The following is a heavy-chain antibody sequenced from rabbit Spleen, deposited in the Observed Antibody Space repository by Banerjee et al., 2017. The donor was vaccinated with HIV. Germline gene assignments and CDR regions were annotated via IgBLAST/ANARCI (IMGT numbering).Heavy chain of an antibody. CDR1: GVSFSGDSY. CDR3: ARGADNNWYIPYFTL. J-gene: IGHJ4*01. Sequence: QSLEESGGDLVKPGASLTLTCIASGVSFSGDSYMCWVRQAPGKGLEWIACINTATGKPVYATWAKGRFTISTTSSTTVTLQMTSLTAADTATYFCARGADNNWYIPYFTLWGPGTLVTVS. CDR2: INTATGKP. V-gene: IGHV1S40*01. D-gene: IGHD1-1*01.